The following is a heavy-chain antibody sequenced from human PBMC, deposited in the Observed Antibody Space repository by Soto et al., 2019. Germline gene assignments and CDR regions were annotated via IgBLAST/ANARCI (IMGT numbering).Heavy chain of an antibody. CDR2: ISYDGSNK. D-gene: IGHD3-22*01. Sequence: GGSLRLSCAASGFTFSSYAMHWVRQAPGKGLEWVAVISYDGSNKYYADSVKGRFTISRDNSKNTLYLQMNSLRAEDTAVYYCAREDYYDSSGYYSFLFDYWGQGTLVTVSS. J-gene: IGHJ4*02. V-gene: IGHV3-30-3*01. CDR1: GFTFSSYA. CDR3: AREDYYDSSGYYSFLFDY.